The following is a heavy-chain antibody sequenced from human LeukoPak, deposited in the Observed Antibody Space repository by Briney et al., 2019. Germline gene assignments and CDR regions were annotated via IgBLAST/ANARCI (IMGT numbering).Heavy chain of an antibody. CDR1: GFTFSSYA. CDR2: KSGSGGST. V-gene: IGHV3-23*01. CDR3: AKDGYYDTTGNLDY. Sequence: GGSLRLSCAASGFTFSSYAMSWVRQAPGKGLEWVSGKSGSGGSTYYADSVRGRFTLSRDNSKNTLYLQMNSLRAEDTAVYYCAKDGYYDTTGNLDYWGQGTLVTVSS. D-gene: IGHD3-22*01. J-gene: IGHJ4*02.